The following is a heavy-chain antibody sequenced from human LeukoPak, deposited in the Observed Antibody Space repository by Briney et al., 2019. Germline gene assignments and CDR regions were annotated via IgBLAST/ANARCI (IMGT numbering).Heavy chain of an antibody. CDR2: ITPRGDYI. D-gene: IGHD5-24*01. Sequence: ASVKVSCKASGGTFSDYTMSWVRQAPGKGLEWVSSITPRGDYIYYADSLMGGFTISRDNAKNTLSLQMSSLRAEDTAVYYCAKSPSLELIESWGQGTLVAVSS. V-gene: IGHV3-21*01. J-gene: IGHJ4*02. CDR1: GGTFSDYT. CDR3: AKSPSLELIES.